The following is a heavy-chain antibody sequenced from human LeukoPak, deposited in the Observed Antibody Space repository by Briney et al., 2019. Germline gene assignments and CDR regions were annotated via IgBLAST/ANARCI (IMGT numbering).Heavy chain of an antibody. J-gene: IGHJ6*02. CDR2: ISAYNSNT. CDR1: GYTFTSYG. CDR3: ARDNLGITIFGVVILGDYYYGMDV. D-gene: IGHD3-3*01. V-gene: IGHV1-18*01. Sequence: SVKVSCKASGYTFTSYGISWVRQAPGQGLEWMGWISAYNSNTNYAQKLQGRVTMTTDTSTSTAYMELRSLRSDDTAVYYCARDNLGITIFGVVILGDYYYGMDVWGQGTTVTVSS.